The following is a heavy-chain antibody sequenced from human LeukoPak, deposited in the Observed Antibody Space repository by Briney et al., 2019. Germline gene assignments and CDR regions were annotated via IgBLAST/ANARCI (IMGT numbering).Heavy chain of an antibody. Sequence: GGSLRLSCAAYGFTFSSYRMNSVRQAPGKGLEWVSSIRDSSSYIYHADSVKGRFTISRDNAKNSVYLQMNSLRAEDTATYYCTKGENGMDVWGQGTTVTVSS. V-gene: IGHV3-21*01. J-gene: IGHJ6*02. CDR1: GFTFSSYR. D-gene: IGHD1-26*01. CDR2: IRDSSSYI. CDR3: TKGENGMDV.